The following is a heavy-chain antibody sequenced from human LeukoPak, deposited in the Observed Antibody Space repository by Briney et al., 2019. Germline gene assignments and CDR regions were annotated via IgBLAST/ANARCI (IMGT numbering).Heavy chain of an antibody. D-gene: IGHD3-16*01. CDR3: AKLGGQEVYNYYVGV. Sequence: GGSLRLSCEASEFTFSSYAMSWVRQAPGKGLECVSGIIDSGDITYYANSVKGRFTISRDNSKNTLYLQMNSLRAEDTAVYYCAKLGGQEVYNYYVGVWGKGTTVAVSS. V-gene: IGHV3-23*01. CDR1: EFTFSSYA. CDR2: IIDSGDIT. J-gene: IGHJ6*03.